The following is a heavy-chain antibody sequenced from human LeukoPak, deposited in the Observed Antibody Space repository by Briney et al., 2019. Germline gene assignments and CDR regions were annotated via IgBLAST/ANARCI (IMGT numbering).Heavy chain of an antibody. J-gene: IGHJ6*03. Sequence: GGSLRLSCAASGFTFSGYWMTWVRQAPGKGLEWVANIKQDGSEKYYVDSVKGRITISRDNAKNSLYLRMNSLRAEDTAVYFCARYGAAPAAFYYYMDVWGTGTTVTVSS. CDR1: GFTFSGYW. CDR3: ARYGAAPAAFYYYMDV. V-gene: IGHV3-7*01. D-gene: IGHD2-2*01. CDR2: IKQDGSEK.